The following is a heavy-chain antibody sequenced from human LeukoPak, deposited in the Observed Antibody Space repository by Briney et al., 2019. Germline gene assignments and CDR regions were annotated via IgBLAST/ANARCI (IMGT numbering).Heavy chain of an antibody. J-gene: IGHJ6*03. CDR3: ARVPRSYYYYYYMDV. CDR2: IYYSGSS. CDR1: GDSISSGNY. Sequence: PSETLSLICTVSGDSISSGNYWGWIRQPPGKGLEWLGYIYYSGSSNYNPSLKSRVTISADTSKNQFSLKLSSVTAADTAVYYCARVPRSYYYYYYMDVWGKGTTVTVSS. V-gene: IGHV4-61*01.